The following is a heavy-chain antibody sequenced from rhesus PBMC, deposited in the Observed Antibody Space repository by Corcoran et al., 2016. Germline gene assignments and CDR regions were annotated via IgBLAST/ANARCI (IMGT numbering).Heavy chain of an antibody. Sequence: QVQLQESGPGVVKPSETLSLTCAVSGGSISGYYLWSWTRQAPGKGLEWIGYIYGGSGSTSYNPSLKSRVIISIDTSKNQFSLKLSSVTAADTAVYYCARDYGNYPDYWGQGVLVTVSS. CDR2: IYGGSGST. CDR1: GGSISGYYL. CDR3: ARDYGNYPDY. V-gene: IGHV4-122*01. D-gene: IGHD4-29*01. J-gene: IGHJ4*01.